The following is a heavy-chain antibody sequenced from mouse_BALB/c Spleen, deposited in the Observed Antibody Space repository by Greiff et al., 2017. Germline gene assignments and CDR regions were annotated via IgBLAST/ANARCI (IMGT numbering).Heavy chain of an antibody. Sequence: DVQLQESGGGLVQPGGSLKLSCAASGFTFSSYTMSWVRQTPEKRLEWVAYISNGGGSTYYPDTVKGRFTISRDNAKNTLYLQMSSLKSEDTAMYYCARLYDYDYFDYWGQGTTLTVSS. CDR3: ARLYDYDYFDY. D-gene: IGHD2-4*01. CDR2: ISNGGGST. CDR1: GFTFSSYT. V-gene: IGHV5-12-2*01. J-gene: IGHJ2*01.